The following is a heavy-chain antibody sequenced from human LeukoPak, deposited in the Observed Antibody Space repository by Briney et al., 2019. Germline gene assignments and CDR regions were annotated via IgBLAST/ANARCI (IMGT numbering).Heavy chain of an antibody. Sequence: ASVKVSCKAPGYTFTSYGISWVRQAPGQGLEWMGWISAYNGNTNYAQKLQGRVTMTTDTSTSTAYMELSSLRSEDTAVYYCASLYDSSGYFDYWGQGTLVTVSS. J-gene: IGHJ4*02. V-gene: IGHV1-18*01. CDR3: ASLYDSSGYFDY. D-gene: IGHD3-22*01. CDR2: ISAYNGNT. CDR1: GYTFTSYG.